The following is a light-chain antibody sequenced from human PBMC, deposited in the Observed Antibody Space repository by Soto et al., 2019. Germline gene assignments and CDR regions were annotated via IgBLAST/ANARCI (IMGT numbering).Light chain of an antibody. Sequence: DSQMTQSPSTLSASVGDRVTITCRASQSISSWLAWYQQKPGKAPKLLIYDASSLESGVPSRFSGSGSGTEFTLTISSLQPDDCATYYCQQYNSYPLPFGGGTKLEIK. J-gene: IGKJ4*01. V-gene: IGKV1-5*01. CDR1: QSISSW. CDR2: DAS. CDR3: QQYNSYPLP.